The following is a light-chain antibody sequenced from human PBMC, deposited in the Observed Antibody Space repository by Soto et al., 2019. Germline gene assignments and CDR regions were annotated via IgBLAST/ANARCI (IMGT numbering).Light chain of an antibody. V-gene: IGLV2-14*01. Sequence: QSALTQPASVSGSPGQSITISCTGTSSEVGGYNYVSWYQQHPGKAPKLMIYDVSNRPSGVSNRFSGSKSGNTASLTISGPQAEDVADYYCSSYTSSSTLVVFGGGTKLTVL. CDR2: DVS. J-gene: IGLJ2*01. CDR1: SSEVGGYNY. CDR3: SSYTSSSTLVV.